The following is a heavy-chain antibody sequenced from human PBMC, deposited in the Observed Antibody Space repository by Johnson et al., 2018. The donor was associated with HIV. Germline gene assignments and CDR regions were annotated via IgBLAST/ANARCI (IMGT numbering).Heavy chain of an antibody. J-gene: IGHJ3*02. V-gene: IGHV3-30*19. CDR3: ARRRYSGWYSERCALDI. CDR1: GFTFNSYG. D-gene: IGHD6-19*01. CDR2: ISYDGSNK. Sequence: QVQLVESGGGLVQPGGSLRLSCAASGFTFNSYGMHWVRQAPGKGLEWVAVISYDGSNKYYADSVKGRFTISRDNSKNTLYLQMNSLRAEDTAVYYCARRRYSGWYSERCALDIWGRGTMVIVST.